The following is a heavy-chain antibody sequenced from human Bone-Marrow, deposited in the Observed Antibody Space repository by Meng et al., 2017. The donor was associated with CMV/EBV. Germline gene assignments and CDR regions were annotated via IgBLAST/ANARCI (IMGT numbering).Heavy chain of an antibody. D-gene: IGHD4-11*01. V-gene: IGHV4-59*01. CDR3: ARARLQLGREFDY. CDR2: IYYSGSI. J-gene: IGHJ4*02. Sequence: SETLSLTCTVSGGSISSYYWSWIRQSPGKRLEWIGYIYYSGSINYNPSLKSRVTIPLETSKNQFTLNLTSVTTADQAVYYCARARLQLGREFDYWGQGTLVTVSS. CDR1: GGSISSYY.